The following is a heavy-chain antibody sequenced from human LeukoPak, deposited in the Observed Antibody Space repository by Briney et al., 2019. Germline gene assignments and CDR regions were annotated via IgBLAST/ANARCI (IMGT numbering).Heavy chain of an antibody. D-gene: IGHD3-3*01. CDR3: ARDGPQPAIYFDS. V-gene: IGHV3-7*01. J-gene: IGHJ4*02. CDR1: GFSFSNYW. CDR2: INQDGSEK. Sequence: PGGSLRLSCAASGFSFSNYWMNWVRQAPGKGLEWVANINQDGSEKYYVDSVKGRFTISRDNAKNSLFLQMNGLRAEDPALYYCARDGPQPAIYFDSWGQGTLVTASS.